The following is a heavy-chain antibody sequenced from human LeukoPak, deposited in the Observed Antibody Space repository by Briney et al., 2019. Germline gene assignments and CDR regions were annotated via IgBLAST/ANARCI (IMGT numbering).Heavy chain of an antibody. CDR3: ARDHLGTHRSIAAPPGY. J-gene: IGHJ4*02. CDR2: INPSGGST. V-gene: IGHV1-46*01. CDR1: GYTFTSYY. Sequence: ASVKVSCKASGYTFTSYYMHWVRQAPGQGLEWMGIINPSGGSTSYAQKFQGRVTMTRDTSTSTVYMELSSLRSEDTAVYYCARDHLGTHRSIAAPPGYWGQGTLVTVSS. D-gene: IGHD6-6*01.